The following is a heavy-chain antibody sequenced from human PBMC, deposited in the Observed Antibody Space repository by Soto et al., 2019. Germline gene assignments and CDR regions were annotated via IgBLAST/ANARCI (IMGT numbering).Heavy chain of an antibody. D-gene: IGHD4-17*01. CDR1: EFTFSAYA. V-gene: IGHV3-23*01. J-gene: IGHJ3*01. CDR2: ISGSGGDT. CDR3: TRDPNGDHIGAFDF. Sequence: EVQVLESGGGLVQPGGSLRLSCSTSEFTFSAYAMTWVRQPPGEGLEWVASISGSGGDTSYADSVKGRFSIFRDISKNTLYLRMYSLRVEDTAVYYCTRDPNGDHIGAFDFWGQGILVTVSS.